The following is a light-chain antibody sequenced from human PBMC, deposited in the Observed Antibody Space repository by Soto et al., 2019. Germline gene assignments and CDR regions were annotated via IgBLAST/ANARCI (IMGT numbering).Light chain of an antibody. CDR1: QGISNY. CDR2: AAS. V-gene: IGKV1-17*03. Sequence: DIQMTQSPSAMSASVGDRVTITCRAGQGISNYLAGFRQKPGKVLKRLIYAASSLQSGVPSRFSGSGSGTEFTLTISSLQPEDFATYYCLQHNSYPYTFGQGTKLEIK. J-gene: IGKJ2*01. CDR3: LQHNSYPYT.